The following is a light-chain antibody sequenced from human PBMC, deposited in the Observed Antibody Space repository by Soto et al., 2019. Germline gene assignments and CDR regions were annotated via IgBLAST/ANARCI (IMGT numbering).Light chain of an antibody. CDR1: QSISSW. Sequence: DIQMTQSPSTLSASVGDRVTITCRASQSISSWLARYQQKPGKAPKLLIHKASSLESGVPSRCSGGGSGTEFTLTTSSLELDDFATYYWQHYNSYTCAFGQGTKVEIK. J-gene: IGKJ2*02. CDR3: QHYNSYTCA. V-gene: IGKV1-5*03. CDR2: KAS.